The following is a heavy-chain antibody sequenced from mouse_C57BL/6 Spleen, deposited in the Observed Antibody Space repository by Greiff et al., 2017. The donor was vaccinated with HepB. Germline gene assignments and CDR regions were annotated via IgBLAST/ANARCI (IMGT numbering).Heavy chain of an antibody. CDR2: INPNNGGT. CDR3: ARRGKLGRYYFDY. J-gene: IGHJ2*01. Sequence: VQLQQSGPELVKPGASVKIPCKASGYTFTDYNMDWVKQSHGKSLEWIGDINPNNGGTIYNQKFKGKATLTVDKSSSTAYMELRSLTSEDTAVYYCARRGKLGRYYFDYWGQGTTLTVSS. CDR1: GYTFTDYN. V-gene: IGHV1-18*01. D-gene: IGHD4-1*01.